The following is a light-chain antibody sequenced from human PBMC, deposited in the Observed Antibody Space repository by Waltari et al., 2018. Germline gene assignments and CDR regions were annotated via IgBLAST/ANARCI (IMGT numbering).Light chain of an antibody. Sequence: DIQMTQSPSSLSASIGDRVTITCRASQSIKHYLCWYQQKPGQAPKLLIYTASTLDDGVPSRFSGSGSGTEFTLTISSLQPEDFATYYCQQYGTSRTFGRGTKVEI. J-gene: IGKJ1*01. CDR2: TAS. CDR1: QSIKHY. V-gene: IGKV1-39*01. CDR3: QQYGTSRT.